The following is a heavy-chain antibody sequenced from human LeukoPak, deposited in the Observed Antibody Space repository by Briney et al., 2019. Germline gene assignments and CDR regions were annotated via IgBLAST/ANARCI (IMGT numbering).Heavy chain of an antibody. J-gene: IGHJ3*01. V-gene: IGHV1-24*01. D-gene: IGHD3-10*01. CDR1: GYSLNTLS. CDR3: ATDFRAGIIYAFDF. CDR2: VDSEDGET. Sequence: ASVKVSCKVSGYSLNTLSIHWVRQASGKGLEWMGHVDSEDGETKYAQRFQGRVTMTEDTSTDTAYMQLSSLTSEDTAVYYCATDFRAGIIYAFDFWGQGTMVAVSS.